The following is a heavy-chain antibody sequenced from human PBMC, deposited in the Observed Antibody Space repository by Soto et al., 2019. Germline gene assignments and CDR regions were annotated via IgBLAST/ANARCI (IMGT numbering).Heavy chain of an antibody. J-gene: IGHJ3*02. Sequence: QITLKESGPTLVKPTQTLTLTCTCSGFSLSTSGVGVGWIRQPPGKALEWLALIYWDDDKRYSPSLKSRLTITKDTSTNQVVLTTTNMDPVDTATYYCAHRLDRSEADAFDIWGQGTMVTVSS. CDR1: GFSLSTSGVG. V-gene: IGHV2-5*02. CDR2: IYWDDDK. CDR3: AHRLDRSEADAFDI.